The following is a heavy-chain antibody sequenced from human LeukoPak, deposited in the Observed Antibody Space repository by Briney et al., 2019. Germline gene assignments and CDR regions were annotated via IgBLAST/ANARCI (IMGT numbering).Heavy chain of an antibody. J-gene: IGHJ6*03. CDR3: ATDSTRILWDQPLYYMDV. CDR1: GYTFTSYD. CDR2: MNPNSGNT. Sequence: ASVKVSCKASGYTFTSYDINWVRQATGQGLEWMGWMNPNSGNTGYAQKFQGRVTMTEDTSTDTAYMELSSLRSEDTAVYYCATDSTRILWDQPLYYMDVWGKGTTVTVSS. V-gene: IGHV1-8*01. D-gene: IGHD2-15*01.